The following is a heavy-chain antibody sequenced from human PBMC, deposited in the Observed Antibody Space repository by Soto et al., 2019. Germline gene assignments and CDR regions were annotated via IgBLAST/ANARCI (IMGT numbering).Heavy chain of an antibody. Sequence: GGSLRLSCAASGFTFSSCAMSWVRQAPGKGLEWVSSISCSGGSTYYADSVKGRFTMSRDNSKKTLYLQMNSLIAEDTAVYYCAKSPTGVRFLEWLTLDXWGRVTLVTVSX. CDR3: AKSPTGVRFLEWLTLDX. J-gene: IGHJ4*02. CDR1: GFTFSSCA. D-gene: IGHD3-3*01. CDR2: ISCSGGST. V-gene: IGHV3-23*01.